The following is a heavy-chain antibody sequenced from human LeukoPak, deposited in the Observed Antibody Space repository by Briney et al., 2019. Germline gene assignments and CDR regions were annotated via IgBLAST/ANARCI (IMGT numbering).Heavy chain of an antibody. CDR2: ISGSGGST. CDR1: GFTFSSYA. Sequence: GGSLRLSCAASGFTFSSYAMSWVRQGPGKGLEWVSAISGSGGSTYHADSVKGRFTISRDNSKNTLNLQMSSLRAEDTAIYYCTKGYCSSFTCYARFDPWGQGTLVTVSS. V-gene: IGHV3-23*01. J-gene: IGHJ5*02. CDR3: TKGYCSSFTCYARFDP. D-gene: IGHD2-2*01.